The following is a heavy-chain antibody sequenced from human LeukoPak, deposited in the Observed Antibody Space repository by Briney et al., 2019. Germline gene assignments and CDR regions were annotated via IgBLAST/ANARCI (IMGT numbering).Heavy chain of an antibody. J-gene: IGHJ5*02. CDR3: AKSDWFDP. Sequence: GGPLRLSCAASGFTFSGFWMHWVRQAPGKGLVWVARIKNDGTSTSYADSVKGRFTISRDNAKNILYLQMNSLRAEDTAMYYCAKSDWFDPWGQGTLVTVSS. CDR1: GFTFSGFW. CDR2: IKNDGTST. V-gene: IGHV3-74*01.